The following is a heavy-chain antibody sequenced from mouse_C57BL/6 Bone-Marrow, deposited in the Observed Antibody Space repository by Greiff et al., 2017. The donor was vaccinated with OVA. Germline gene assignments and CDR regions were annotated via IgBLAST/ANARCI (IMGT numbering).Heavy chain of an antibody. CDR1: GYSITSGYY. D-gene: IGHD2-4*01. Sequence: VQLQQSGPGLVKPSQSLSLTCSVTGYSITSGYYWNWIRQFPGNKLEWMGYISYDGSNNYNPSLKNRISITRDTSKNQFFLKLNSVTTEDTATYYCARGGLHYFDYWGQGTTLTVSS. V-gene: IGHV3-6*01. CDR3: ARGGLHYFDY. J-gene: IGHJ2*01. CDR2: ISYDGSN.